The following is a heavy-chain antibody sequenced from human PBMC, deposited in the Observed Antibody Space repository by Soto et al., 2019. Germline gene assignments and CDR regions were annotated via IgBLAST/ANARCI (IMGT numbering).Heavy chain of an antibody. D-gene: IGHD3-10*01. Sequence: GGSLRLSCAASGFTFSSYAMSWVRQAPGKGLEWVSAISGSGGSTYYADSVKGRFTISRDNSKNTLYLQMNSLRAEDTAVYYCAKDLDYYGSGSYYNVIMLFDYWGQGTLVTVSS. V-gene: IGHV3-23*01. CDR2: ISGSGGST. J-gene: IGHJ4*02. CDR1: GFTFSSYA. CDR3: AKDLDYYGSGSYYNVIMLFDY.